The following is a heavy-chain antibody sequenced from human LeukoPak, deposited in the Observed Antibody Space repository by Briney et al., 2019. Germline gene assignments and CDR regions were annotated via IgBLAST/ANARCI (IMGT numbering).Heavy chain of an antibody. D-gene: IGHD5-24*01. CDR1: GYTFTSYG. V-gene: IGHV1-18*01. CDR3: ARANPRDGYNHGDY. Sequence: GASVKVSCKASGYTFTSYGISWVRQAPGQGLEWMGWISAYNGNTNYAQRIQGRVTMTIDTSTSTAYMELGSLRSDDTAVYYCARANPRDGYNHGDYWGQGTLVTVSS. J-gene: IGHJ4*02. CDR2: ISAYNGNT.